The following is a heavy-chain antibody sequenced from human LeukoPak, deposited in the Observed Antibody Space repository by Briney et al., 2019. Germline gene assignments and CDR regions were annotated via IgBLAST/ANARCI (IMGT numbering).Heavy chain of an antibody. CDR2: IIPIFGTA. CDR1: GGTFSSYA. V-gene: IGHV1-69*06. J-gene: IGHJ3*02. D-gene: IGHD3-10*01. Sequence: SVKVSCKASGGTFSSYAISWVRQAPGQGLEWMGGIIPIFGTANYAQKFQGRVTITADKSTSTAYMELSSLRSEDTAVYYCARDPFGRSSAFDIWGQGTMVTVSS. CDR3: ARDPFGRSSAFDI.